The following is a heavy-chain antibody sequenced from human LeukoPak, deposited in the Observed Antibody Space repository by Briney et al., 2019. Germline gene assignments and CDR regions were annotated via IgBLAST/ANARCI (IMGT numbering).Heavy chain of an antibody. J-gene: IGHJ4*02. CDR1: GYSLGKNYY. Sequence: PSETLSLTCAVSGYSLGKNYYWGWIRQPPGKGLEWIGRIYGTGSTSYNPSLMNRVTMSVDTSKNHFSLKLTSVTAADTAVYYCARYDSRGSASTRFDYLGQGILVTISS. CDR2: IYGTGST. D-gene: IGHD3-16*01. V-gene: IGHV4-38-2*01. CDR3: ARYDSRGSASTRFDY.